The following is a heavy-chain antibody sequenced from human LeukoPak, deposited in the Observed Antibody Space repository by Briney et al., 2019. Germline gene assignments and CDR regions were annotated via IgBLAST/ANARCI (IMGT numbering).Heavy chain of an antibody. V-gene: IGHV1-8*01. D-gene: IGHD3-22*01. CDR1: GYTFTSYD. CDR2: MNPNSGNT. CDR3: ASPWYYYDSSGYYNAFDI. J-gene: IGHJ3*02. Sequence: ASVKVSCKASGYTFTSYDINWVRQATGQGLEWMGWMNPNSGNTGYAQKFQGGVTMTRNTSISTAYMELSSLRSEDTAVYYCASPWYYYDSSGYYNAFDIWGQGTMVTVSS.